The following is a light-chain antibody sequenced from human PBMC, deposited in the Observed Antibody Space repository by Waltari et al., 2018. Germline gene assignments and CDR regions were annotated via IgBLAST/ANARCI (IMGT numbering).Light chain of an antibody. CDR2: LDN. CDR3: QVWDSGRDPWV. CDR1: YLQGKR. Sequence: SYVLTQPPSLSVALGETARLTCVGDYLQGKRVHWYQERSRQAPVLAIYLDNRRPSGVPERFSGSNSGNTATLTIKRVEGDDEADYYCQVWDSGRDPWVFGGGTRLTVL. J-gene: IGLJ3*02. V-gene: IGLV3-21*04.